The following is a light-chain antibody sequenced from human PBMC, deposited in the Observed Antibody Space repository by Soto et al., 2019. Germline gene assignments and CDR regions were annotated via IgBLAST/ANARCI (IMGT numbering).Light chain of an antibody. CDR3: AAWDDSLNGYV. CDR2: ANN. CDR1: SSNIGSNT. J-gene: IGLJ1*01. V-gene: IGLV1-44*01. Sequence: QSVLTQPPSASGTPGQRVTISCSGSSSNIGSNTVNWYQQLPGTAPKLFIHANNQRPSGVPDRFSGSKSGTSASLAISWLQSEEADYYCAAWDDSLNGYVFGTGTKVTVL.